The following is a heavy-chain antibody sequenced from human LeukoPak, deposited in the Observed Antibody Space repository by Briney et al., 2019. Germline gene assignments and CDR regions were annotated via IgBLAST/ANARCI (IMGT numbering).Heavy chain of an antibody. D-gene: IGHD3-22*01. CDR2: ISGSGGST. J-gene: IGHJ4*02. CDR3: AKSSYYDSSGFYREYYFDY. CDR1: RFTFSGYA. Sequence: GGSLRLSCAASRFTFSGYAMSWVRQAPGKGLEWVSSISGSGGSTYYADSVKGRFTISRDNSKNTLYQQMNSLRAEDTAVYYCAKSSYYDSSGFYREYYFDYWGQGTLVTVSS. V-gene: IGHV3-23*01.